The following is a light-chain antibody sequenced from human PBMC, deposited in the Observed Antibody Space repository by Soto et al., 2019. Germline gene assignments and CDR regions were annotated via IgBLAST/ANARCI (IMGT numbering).Light chain of an antibody. CDR3: QQYNSYPLT. V-gene: IGKV1-5*03. CDR2: KAS. J-gene: IGKJ4*01. CDR1: QSISSW. Sequence: DIQMTQSPSTLSAFVGDRVTITCRATQSISSWLAWYQQKPGEAPQLLIYKASNLESGVPSRFSGSGSGTDFTLPISSLQPDDFATYYCQQYNSYPLTFGGGTKVEIK.